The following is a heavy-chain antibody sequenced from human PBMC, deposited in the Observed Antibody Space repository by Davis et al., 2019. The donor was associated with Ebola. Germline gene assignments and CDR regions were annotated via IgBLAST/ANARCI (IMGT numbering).Heavy chain of an antibody. Sequence: GESLKISCTASGFTFSYYYMSGVRQAPGKGLEWVSAISGSGGSTYYADSVKGRFTISRDNSKNTLYLQMNSLRAEDTAVYYCASLIAARTSYYFDYWGQGTLVTVSS. V-gene: IGHV3-23*01. CDR3: ASLIAARTSYYFDY. CDR2: ISGSGGST. CDR1: GFTFSYYY. D-gene: IGHD6-6*01. J-gene: IGHJ4*02.